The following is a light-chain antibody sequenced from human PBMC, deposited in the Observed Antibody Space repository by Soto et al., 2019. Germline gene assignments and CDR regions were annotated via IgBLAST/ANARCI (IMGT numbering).Light chain of an antibody. CDR3: QQYKSYSWT. CDR2: KAS. CDR1: QSVNNW. V-gene: IGKV1-5*03. J-gene: IGKJ1*01. Sequence: DIQMTQSPSTLSASVGDRVTITCRASQSVNNWLAWYQQKPGKAPKLLIYKASTLQTGVPSRFSGSGSGTDFTLTISSLQPDDAATYYGQQYKSYSWTLGQGTKVEI.